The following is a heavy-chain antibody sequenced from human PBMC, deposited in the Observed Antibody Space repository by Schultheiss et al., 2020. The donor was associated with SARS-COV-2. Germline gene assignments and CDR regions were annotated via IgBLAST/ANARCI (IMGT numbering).Heavy chain of an antibody. CDR3: ARFCLWFGDLGAFDI. J-gene: IGHJ3*02. CDR1: GFTFSSYG. V-gene: IGHV3-48*01. CDR2: ISSSGSTI. Sequence: GGSLRLSCAASGFTFSSYGMHWVRQAPGKGLEWVSYISSSGSTIYYADSVKGRFTISRDNSKNTLYLQMNSLRAEDTAVYYCARFCLWFGDLGAFDIWGQGTMVTVSS. D-gene: IGHD3-10*01.